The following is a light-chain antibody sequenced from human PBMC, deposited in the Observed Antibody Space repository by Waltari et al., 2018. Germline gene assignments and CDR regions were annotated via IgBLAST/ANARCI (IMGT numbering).Light chain of an antibody. CDR3: QQYYDTPQT. J-gene: IGKJ1*01. CDR1: QSVLYRSSNRNY. Sequence: DIVMTQSPDSLAVSLGERATINCKSSQSVLYRSSNRNYLAWYQQKSGQPPNLLIYWASTRESGVPDRCSGSGSGTDFTLTISSLQAEDVAVYYCQQYYDTPQTFGQGTKVEIK. V-gene: IGKV4-1*01. CDR2: WAS.